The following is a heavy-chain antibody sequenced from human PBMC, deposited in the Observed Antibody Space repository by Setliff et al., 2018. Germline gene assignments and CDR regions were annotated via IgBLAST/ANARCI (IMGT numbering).Heavy chain of an antibody. CDR3: VRCSSWHSHYPHFIY. Sequence: GESLTISCAASALTFSRYWMKWVRQAPGKGLEWVADIRQDGNEIYYVDSVRGRFTISRDTAKNSVYLQMNSLRAEDTAIYYCVRCSSWHSHYPHFIYWGQGDLVTVSS. CDR1: ALTFSRYW. D-gene: IGHD6-13*01. J-gene: IGHJ4*02. CDR2: IRQDGNEI. V-gene: IGHV3-7*03.